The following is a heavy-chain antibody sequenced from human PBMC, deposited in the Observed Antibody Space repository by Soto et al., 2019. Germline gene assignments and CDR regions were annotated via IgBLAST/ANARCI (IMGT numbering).Heavy chain of an antibody. J-gene: IGHJ4*02. CDR3: ARARGIGGMFDS. D-gene: IGHD1-20*01. V-gene: IGHV5-51*03. CDR1: GYRFTSYW. CDR2: IDPDDSDT. Sequence: EVQLVQSGTEVKKRGESLKISCKGSGYRFTSYWIGWVRQMPGKGLVWLGIIDPDDSDTRYSPSFRGQVTISADKSIGTAYLQWSSLKASDTAMYYCARARGIGGMFDSWGQGALVTVSS.